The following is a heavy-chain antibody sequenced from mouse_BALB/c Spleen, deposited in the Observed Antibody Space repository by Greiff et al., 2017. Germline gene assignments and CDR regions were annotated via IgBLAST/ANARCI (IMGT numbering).Heavy chain of an antibody. D-gene: IGHD1-1*01. CDR3: ARGDKDYYGSRFAY. J-gene: IGHJ3*01. Sequence: EVKLMESGPSLVKPSQTLSLTCSVTGDSITSGYWNWIRKFPGNKLEYMGYISYSGSTYYNPSLKSRISITRDTSKNQYYLQLNSVTTEDTATYYCARGDKDYYGSRFAYWGQGTLVTVSA. V-gene: IGHV3-8*02. CDR2: ISYSGST. CDR1: GDSITSGY.